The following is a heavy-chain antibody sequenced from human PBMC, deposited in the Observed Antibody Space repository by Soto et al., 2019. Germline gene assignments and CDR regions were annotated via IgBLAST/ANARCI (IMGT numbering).Heavy chain of an antibody. D-gene: IGHD3-10*02. V-gene: IGHV3-33*01. Sequence: QVQLVESGGGVVQPGKSLRLSCTASGFKLRNYAIHWVRQAPGKGLEWLADSWFDGRKKYYADSVKGRFTISRDNSTHTVYLQMSSLAAEDTCFFFWARAHSMLLYDRFHPWGQGTLVTVSS. CDR1: GFKLRNYA. J-gene: IGHJ5*02. CDR3: ARAHSMLLYDRFHP. CDR2: SWFDGRKK.